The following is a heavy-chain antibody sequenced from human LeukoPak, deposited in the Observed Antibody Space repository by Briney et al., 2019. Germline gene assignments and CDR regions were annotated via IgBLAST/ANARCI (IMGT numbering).Heavy chain of an antibody. CDR1: GGSFSGYY. D-gene: IGHD3-10*01. CDR3: ARGHLWYNYGSGSYYFDY. V-gene: IGHV4-34*01. J-gene: IGHJ4*02. Sequence: SETLSLTCAVYGGSFSGYYWSWIRQPPGKGLEWIGEINQSGSTNYNPSLKSRVTISVDTSKNQFSLKLSSVTAADTAVYHCARGHLWYNYGSGSYYFDYWGQGTLVTVSS. CDR2: INQSGST.